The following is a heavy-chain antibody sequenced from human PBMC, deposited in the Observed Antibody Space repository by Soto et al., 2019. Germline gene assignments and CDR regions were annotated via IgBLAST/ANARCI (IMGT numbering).Heavy chain of an antibody. Sequence: LRLSCAASGFTFSNAWMSWVRQAPGKGLEWVGRIKSKTDGGTTDYAAPVKGRFTISRDDSKNTLYLQMNSLKTEDTAVYYCTTIVVVPAAIRTWGQGTLVTVSS. V-gene: IGHV3-15*01. J-gene: IGHJ5*02. CDR3: TTIVVVPAAIRT. CDR2: IKSKTDGGTT. CDR1: GFTFSNAW. D-gene: IGHD2-2*01.